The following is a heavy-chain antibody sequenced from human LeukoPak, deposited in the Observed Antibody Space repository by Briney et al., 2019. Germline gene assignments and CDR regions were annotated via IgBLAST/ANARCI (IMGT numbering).Heavy chain of an antibody. CDR3: AKAPVTSCRGAFCYPFDY. V-gene: IGHV3-53*01. Sequence: GGSLRLSCAASGFTVSSNYMSWVRQAPGKGLEWVSVIYSGGSTYYADSVRGRFTISRDTSRSTLYLQMNSLRAEDAAVYYCAKAPVTSCRGAFCYPFDYWGQGTLVTVSS. CDR1: GFTVSSNY. J-gene: IGHJ4*02. D-gene: IGHD2-15*01. CDR2: IYSGGST.